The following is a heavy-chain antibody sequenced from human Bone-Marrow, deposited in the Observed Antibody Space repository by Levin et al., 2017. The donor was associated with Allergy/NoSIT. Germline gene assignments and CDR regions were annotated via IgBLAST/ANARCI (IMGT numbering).Heavy chain of an antibody. CDR2: LIPVFRTL. D-gene: IGHD5-12*01. CDR1: GGTFRTSA. J-gene: IGHJ4*02. CDR3: ASETSGYELAY. Sequence: ASVKVSCKASGGTFRTSAISWVRQAPGQGLEWMGNLIPVFRTLNYAQKFQGRVTITADESTSTAYMELSGLRSEDTAVYYCASETSGYELAYWGQGTLVTVSA. V-gene: IGHV1-69*13.